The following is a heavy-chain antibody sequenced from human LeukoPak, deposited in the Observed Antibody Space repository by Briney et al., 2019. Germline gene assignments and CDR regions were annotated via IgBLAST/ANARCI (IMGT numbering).Heavy chain of an antibody. Sequence: GGSLSLSCAASGFTFSSYAMGWVRQAPGKGLEWVSAISGSGGSTYYADSVEGRFTISRDNSKNTLYLQMNSLRAEDTAVYYCAKWTEVEYSSSVGAFDIWGQGTMVTVSS. CDR2: ISGSGGST. V-gene: IGHV3-23*01. CDR3: AKWTEVEYSSSVGAFDI. CDR1: GFTFSSYA. J-gene: IGHJ3*02. D-gene: IGHD6-6*01.